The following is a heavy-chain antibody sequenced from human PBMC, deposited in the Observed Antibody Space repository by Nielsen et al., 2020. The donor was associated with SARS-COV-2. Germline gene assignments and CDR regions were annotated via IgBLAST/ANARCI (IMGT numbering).Heavy chain of an antibody. CDR2: FDPEDGET. D-gene: IGHD6-19*01. Sequence: ASVKVSCKVSGYTLTELSMHWVRQAPGKGLEWMGGFDPEDGETIYAQKFQGRVTMTEDTSTATAYMELSSLRSEDTAVYYCATSAVAGTPNWFDPWGQGTLVTVSS. V-gene: IGHV1-24*01. CDR3: ATSAVAGTPNWFDP. J-gene: IGHJ5*02. CDR1: GYTLTELS.